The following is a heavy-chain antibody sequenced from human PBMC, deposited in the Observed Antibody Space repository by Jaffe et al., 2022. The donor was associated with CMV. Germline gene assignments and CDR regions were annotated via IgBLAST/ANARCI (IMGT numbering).Heavy chain of an antibody. V-gene: IGHV3-21*01. D-gene: IGHD1-26*01. CDR2: ISRSGNYI. CDR3: ARVSGSYDYFDN. Sequence: ELQLVESGGGLVKPGGSLRLSCTASGFTLSDHNMNWVRQAPGKGLEWVSSISRSGNYIYYADSMKGRFTISRDNAKNSLYLQMNTLRPEDTAVYFCARVSGSYDYFDNWGQGTLVTVSS. CDR1: GFTLSDHN. J-gene: IGHJ4*02.